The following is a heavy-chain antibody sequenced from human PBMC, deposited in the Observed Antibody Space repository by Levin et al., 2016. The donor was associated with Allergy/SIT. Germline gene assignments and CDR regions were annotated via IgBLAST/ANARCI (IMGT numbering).Heavy chain of an antibody. J-gene: IGHJ4*02. D-gene: IGHD4-23*01. CDR3: ARVPSVTPYFDY. Sequence: GESLKISCAASGFTFSDYYMSWIRQAPGKGLEWVSYISSSGSTIYYADSVKGRFTISRDNAKNSLYLQMNSLRAEDTAVYYCARVPSVTPYFDYWGQGTLVTVSS. V-gene: IGHV3-11*01. CDR1: GFTFSDYY. CDR2: ISSSGSTI.